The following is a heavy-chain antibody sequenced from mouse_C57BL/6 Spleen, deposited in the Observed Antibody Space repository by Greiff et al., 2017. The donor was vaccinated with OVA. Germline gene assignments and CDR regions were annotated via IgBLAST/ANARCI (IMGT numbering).Heavy chain of an antibody. CDR3: ARDKGVGYFDV. J-gene: IGHJ1*03. V-gene: IGHV5-4*01. CDR2: ISDGGSYT. CDR1: GFTFSSYA. Sequence: EVQLVESGGGLVKPGGSLKLSCAASGFTFSSYAMSWVRQTPEKRLEWVATISDGGSYTYYPDNVKGRFTISRDNAKNNLYLQMSHLKSEDTAMYYCARDKGVGYFDVWGTGTTVTVSS. D-gene: IGHD1-1*02.